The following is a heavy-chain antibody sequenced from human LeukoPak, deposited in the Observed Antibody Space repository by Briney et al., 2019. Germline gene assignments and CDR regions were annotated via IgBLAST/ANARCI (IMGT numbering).Heavy chain of an antibody. CDR2: IYTSGST. J-gene: IGHJ5*02. CDR3: ARLRAVAGKTNWFDP. V-gene: IGHV4-4*09. CDR1: GGSISSYY. Sequence: SETLSLTCTVSGGSISSYYRSWIRQPPGKGLEWIGYIYTSGSTNYNPSLKSRVTISVDTSKNQFSLKLSSVTAADTAVYYCARLRAVAGKTNWFDPWGQGTLVTVSS. D-gene: IGHD6-19*01.